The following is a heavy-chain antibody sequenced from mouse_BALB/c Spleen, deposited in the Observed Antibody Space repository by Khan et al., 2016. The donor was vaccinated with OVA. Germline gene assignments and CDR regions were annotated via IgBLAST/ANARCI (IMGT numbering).Heavy chain of an antibody. CDR1: GYSITSGYG. CDR2: ISYSGST. V-gene: IGHV3-2*02. J-gene: IGHJ2*01. CDR3: ARTARIKY. D-gene: IGHD1-2*01. Sequence: EVQLQESGPGLVKPSQSLSLTCPVTGYSITSGYGWNWIRQFPGNKLEWMGYISYSGSTNYNPSLKSRISISRDTSKNQFFLQLNSVTTEDTATYYCARTARIKYRGQGTTLTVTS.